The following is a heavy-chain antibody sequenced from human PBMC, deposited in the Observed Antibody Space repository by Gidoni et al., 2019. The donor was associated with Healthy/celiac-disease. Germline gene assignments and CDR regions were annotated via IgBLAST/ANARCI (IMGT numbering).Heavy chain of an antibody. CDR3: ARDCGGDCYYHDAFDI. Sequence: QVQLVQSGAEVKKPGASVKVSCKASGYSFTGYYMHWVRQAPGQGLEWMGWINPNSGGTNYAQKCQGRVTMTRDTSISTAYMELSRLRSDDTAVYYCARDCGGDCYYHDAFDIWGQGTMVTVSS. V-gene: IGHV1-2*02. D-gene: IGHD2-21*02. CDR1: GYSFTGYY. CDR2: INPNSGGT. J-gene: IGHJ3*02.